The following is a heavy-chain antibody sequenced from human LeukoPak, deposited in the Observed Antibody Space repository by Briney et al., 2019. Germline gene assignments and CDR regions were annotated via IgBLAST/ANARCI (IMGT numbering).Heavy chain of an antibody. Sequence: SQTLSLTCTVSGGSISSGGYYWSWIRQHPGKGLEWIGYIYYSGSTYYNPSLKSRVTISVDASKNQFSLKLSSVTAADTAVYYCAREGGFLEWLSDNWFDPWGQGTLVTVSS. CDR2: IYYSGST. J-gene: IGHJ5*02. CDR3: AREGGFLEWLSDNWFDP. V-gene: IGHV4-31*03. CDR1: GGSISSGGYY. D-gene: IGHD3-3*01.